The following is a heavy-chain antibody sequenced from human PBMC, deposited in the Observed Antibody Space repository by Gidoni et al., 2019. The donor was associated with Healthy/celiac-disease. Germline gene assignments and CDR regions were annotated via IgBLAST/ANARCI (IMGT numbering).Heavy chain of an antibody. J-gene: IGHJ6*04. D-gene: IGHD6-19*01. CDR3: ARDLVGSGWYGRYYYGMDV. V-gene: IGHV3-53*02. Sequence: EVQLVETGGGLIQPGWSLTLSCSASGFTVSSNYRSWVRQAPGKGLEWVSVIYSGGSTYYADSVKGRFTISRDNSKNTLYLQMNSLRAEDTAVYYCARDLVGSGWYGRYYYGMDVWGKGTTVTVSS. CDR2: IYSGGST. CDR1: GFTVSSNY.